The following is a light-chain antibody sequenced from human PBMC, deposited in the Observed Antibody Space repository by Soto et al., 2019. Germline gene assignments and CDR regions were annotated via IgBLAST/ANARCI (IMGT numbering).Light chain of an antibody. CDR2: GAS. Sequence: EIVMTQSPATLSVSPGERATLSCRASQSVTNYQLAWFRQKPGQAPRLLIWGASNRATGIPDRFSGSGSGTDFTLTISRLEPEDFAVYYCQQYGSSSGFTFGPGTKVDIK. J-gene: IGKJ3*01. CDR3: QQYGSSSGFT. V-gene: IGKV3-20*01. CDR1: QSVTNYQ.